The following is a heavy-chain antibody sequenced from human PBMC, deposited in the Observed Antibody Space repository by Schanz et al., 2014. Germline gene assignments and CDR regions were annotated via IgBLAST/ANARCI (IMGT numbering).Heavy chain of an antibody. Sequence: QVQLVQSGADVKKPGSSVRVSCKASGGTFSRLTFSWVRQAPGQGLEWMGWITAYNGDTNYAQKFQGRVTVTSDTSTSTAYMELSSLRSDDTALYYCTRGGYSYALSAFDIWGQGTMVTVSS. D-gene: IGHD5-18*01. CDR2: ITAYNGDT. V-gene: IGHV1-18*01. CDR1: GGTFSRLT. J-gene: IGHJ3*02. CDR3: TRGGYSYALSAFDI.